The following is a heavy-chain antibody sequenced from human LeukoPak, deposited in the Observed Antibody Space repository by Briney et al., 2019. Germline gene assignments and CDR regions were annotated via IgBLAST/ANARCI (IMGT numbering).Heavy chain of an antibody. CDR2: ISSDGSST. V-gene: IGHV3-74*01. Sequence: GGSLRLSCAASGFIFNNSWMHWVRQAPGKGLVWVSPISSDGSSTSYADSVKGRFAISRDNAKNSLYLQMNSLSAEDTALYFCARDVEYSNIYFCYYIDVWGKGTTVTVSS. D-gene: IGHD6-6*01. CDR1: GFIFNNSW. CDR3: ARDVEYSNIYFCYYIDV. J-gene: IGHJ6*03.